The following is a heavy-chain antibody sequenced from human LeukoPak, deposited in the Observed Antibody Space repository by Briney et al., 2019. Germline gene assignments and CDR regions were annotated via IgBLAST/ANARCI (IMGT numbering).Heavy chain of an antibody. J-gene: IGHJ4*02. Sequence: GGSLRLSYTASGFIFSNYWMTWVRQAPGKGLEWVTQINQDGSKEYYIDSVKARFSISRDNARNSLSLQMNSLRADDTAVYYCVRDGGVSGYDLLDYWGQGTLVTVSS. D-gene: IGHD5-12*01. CDR3: VRDGGVSGYDLLDY. V-gene: IGHV3-7*01. CDR1: GFIFSNYW. CDR2: INQDGSKE.